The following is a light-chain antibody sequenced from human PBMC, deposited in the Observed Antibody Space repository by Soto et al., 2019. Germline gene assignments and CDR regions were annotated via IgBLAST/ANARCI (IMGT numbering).Light chain of an antibody. CDR1: QSVSSNY. J-gene: IGKJ4*01. Sequence: ETVLTQSPGTLSLSPGERATLSCRASQSVSSNYLAWYQQKPGQAPRLLIYGASTRATGIPDRFSGSGSGTDFTLTISRLEPEDFAAYYCQQRSNWPPTFGGGTKVEIK. CDR3: QQRSNWPPT. V-gene: IGKV3D-20*02. CDR2: GAS.